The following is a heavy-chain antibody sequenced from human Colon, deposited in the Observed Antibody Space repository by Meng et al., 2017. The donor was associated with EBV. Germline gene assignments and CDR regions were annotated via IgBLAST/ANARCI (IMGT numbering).Heavy chain of an antibody. V-gene: IGHV4-39*01. CDR1: GGSISSSGYY. CDR2: IYYGGST. J-gene: IGHJ4*02. CDR3: ARNYYFDY. Sequence: QLQLQESGPGLVKPSATLSLTCTVSGGSISSSGYYWGWNRQPPGKGLEWIGSIYYGGSTFYNPSLKSRVTISMDTSKNQFSLRLSSVTAADTAVYYCARNYYFDYWGQGTLVTVSS.